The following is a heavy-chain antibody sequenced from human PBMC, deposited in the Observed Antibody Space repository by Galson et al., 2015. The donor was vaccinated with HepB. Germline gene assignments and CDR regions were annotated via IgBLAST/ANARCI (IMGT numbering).Heavy chain of an antibody. CDR1: GFTFSSYA. CDR3: AKGGGYDTAPPDY. CDR2: ISGSGGST. V-gene: IGHV3-23*01. D-gene: IGHD5-12*01. Sequence: SLRLSCAASGFTFSSYAMSWVRQAPGKGLEWVSAISGSGGSTYYADSVKGRFTISRDNSKNTLYLQMNSLRAEDTAVYYCAKGGGYDTAPPDYWGQGTLVTVSS. J-gene: IGHJ4*02.